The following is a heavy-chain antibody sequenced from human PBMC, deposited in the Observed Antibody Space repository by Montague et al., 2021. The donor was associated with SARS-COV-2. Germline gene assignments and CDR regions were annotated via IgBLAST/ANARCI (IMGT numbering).Heavy chain of an antibody. CDR2: IYWDDDK. CDR1: GFSLSTSGVG. J-gene: IGHJ5*02. Sequence: PALAKPTQTLTLTCTFSGFSLSTSGVGVGWIRQPPGKALEWLALIYWDDDKRYSPSLKSRLTITKDTSKNQVVLTMTNMDPVDTATYYCARCSSSWYGDWFDPWGQGTLVTVSS. D-gene: IGHD6-13*01. V-gene: IGHV2-5*02. CDR3: ARCSSSWYGDWFDP.